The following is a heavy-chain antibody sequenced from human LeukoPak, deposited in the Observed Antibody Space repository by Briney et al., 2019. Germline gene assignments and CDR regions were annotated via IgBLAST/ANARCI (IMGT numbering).Heavy chain of an antibody. J-gene: IGHJ4*02. V-gene: IGHV4-61*08. CDR2: IYYSGST. CDR3: ARSSAERYSSSWLIDY. CDR1: GGSISSGGYY. Sequence: KSSETLSLTCTVSGGSISSGGYYWSWIRQPPGKGLEWIGYIYYSGSTNYNPSLKSRVTISVGTSKNQFSLKLSSVTAADTAVYYCARSSAERYSSSWLIDYWGQGTLVTVSS. D-gene: IGHD6-13*01.